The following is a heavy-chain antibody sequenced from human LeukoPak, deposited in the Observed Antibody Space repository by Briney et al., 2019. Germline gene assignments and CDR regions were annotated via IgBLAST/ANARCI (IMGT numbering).Heavy chain of an antibody. CDR1: GGSISSYY. V-gene: IGHV4-59*01. Sequence: SETLSLTCTVSGGSISSYYWSWIRQPPGKGLEWIGYIYYSGSTNYNPSLKSRVTISVDTSKNQFSLKLSSVTAADTAVYYCARVTQGLELQFDAFDIWGQGTMVTVSS. D-gene: IGHD1-7*01. CDR2: IYYSGST. J-gene: IGHJ3*02. CDR3: ARVTQGLELQFDAFDI.